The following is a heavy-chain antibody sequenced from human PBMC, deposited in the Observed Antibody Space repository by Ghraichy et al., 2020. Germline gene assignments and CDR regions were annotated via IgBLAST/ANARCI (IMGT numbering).Heavy chain of an antibody. CDR3: ARGGITMVQGVSDAFDI. CDR1: GFTFSSYS. D-gene: IGHD3-10*01. J-gene: IGHJ3*02. Sequence: LSLTCAASGFTFSSYSMNWVRQAPGKGLEWVSSISSSSSYIYYADSVKGRFTISRDNAKNALYLQMNSLRAEDTAVYYCARGGITMVQGVSDAFDIWGQGTMVTVSS. CDR2: ISSSSSYI. V-gene: IGHV3-21*01.